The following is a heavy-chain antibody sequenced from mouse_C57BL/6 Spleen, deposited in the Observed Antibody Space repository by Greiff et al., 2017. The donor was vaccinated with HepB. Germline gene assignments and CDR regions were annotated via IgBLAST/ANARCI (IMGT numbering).Heavy chain of an antibody. CDR1: GYTFTSYW. D-gene: IGHD4-1*01. Sequence: VQLQQPGAELVKPGASVKLSCKASGYTFTSYWMQWVKQRPGQGLEWIGEIDPSDSYTNYNQKFKGKATLTVDTSSSTAYMQLSSLTSEDSAVYYCAPMSGKVWFAYWGQGTLVTVSA. CDR3: APMSGKVWFAY. CDR2: IDPSDSYT. J-gene: IGHJ3*01. V-gene: IGHV1-50*01.